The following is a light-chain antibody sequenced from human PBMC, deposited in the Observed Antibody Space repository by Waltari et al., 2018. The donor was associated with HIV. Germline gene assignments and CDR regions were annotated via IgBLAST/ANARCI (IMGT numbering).Light chain of an antibody. J-gene: IGLJ3*02. Sequence: TARVTCGGNNIGSKSVHWYQVKPGQAPVLVVYDDSDRPSGIPERFSGSNSGNTATLTISRVEAGDEADYYCQVWDTGGDHPEWVFGGGTKLTVL. V-gene: IGLV3-21*02. CDR3: QVWDTGGDHPEWV. CDR2: DDS. CDR1: NIGSKS.